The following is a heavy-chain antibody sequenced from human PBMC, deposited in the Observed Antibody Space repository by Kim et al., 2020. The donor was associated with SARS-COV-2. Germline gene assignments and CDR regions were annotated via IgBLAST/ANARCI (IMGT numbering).Heavy chain of an antibody. CDR3: ARDLSSWYPGDY. V-gene: IGHV6-1*01. Sequence: DYAVSVKRRITFNPDTSKSQFSLQLSSVTPEDTAVYYCARDLSSWYPGDYWGQGTLVTVSS. D-gene: IGHD6-13*01. J-gene: IGHJ4*02.